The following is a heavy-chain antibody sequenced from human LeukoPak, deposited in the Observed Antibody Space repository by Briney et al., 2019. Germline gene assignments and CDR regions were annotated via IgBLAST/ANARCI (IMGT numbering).Heavy chain of an antibody. Sequence: SETLSLTCTVSGGSISSYYWSWIRQPPGKGLEWIGYIYYSGSTNYNPSLKSRVTISVDTSKNQFSLKLSSVTAADTAVYYCARGAFRFPLNFDYWGQGNLVTVSS. J-gene: IGHJ4*02. V-gene: IGHV4-59*01. D-gene: IGHD3-10*01. CDR2: IYYSGST. CDR3: ARGAFRFPLNFDY. CDR1: GGSISSYY.